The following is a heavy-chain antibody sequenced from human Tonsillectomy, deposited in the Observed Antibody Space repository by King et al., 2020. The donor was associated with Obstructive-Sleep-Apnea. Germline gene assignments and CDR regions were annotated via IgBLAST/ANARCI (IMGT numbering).Heavy chain of an antibody. CDR2: IFHNGRT. J-gene: IGHJ4*02. D-gene: IGHD3-22*01. CDR1: DYAISSGYY. CDR3: ARDRSSGEELDY. Sequence: VQLQESGPGLVKPSETLSLTCTVSDYAISSGYYWGWIRQPPGKGLEWVGSIFHNGRTHYNPSLRSRVTLSVDTSNNQFSLKLSSVTAADTAVYHCARDRSSGEELDYWGQGTLVTVSS. V-gene: IGHV4-38-2*02.